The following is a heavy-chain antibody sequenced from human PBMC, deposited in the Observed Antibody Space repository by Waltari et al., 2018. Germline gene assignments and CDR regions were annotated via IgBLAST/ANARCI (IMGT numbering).Heavy chain of an antibody. J-gene: IGHJ4*02. CDR2: IGVTTGST. CDR3: AKDRYMTTVTNFDY. V-gene: IGHV3-23*01. D-gene: IGHD4-17*01. CDR1: GFTFSKNA. Sequence: EVQLLESGGGLVQPGESLRLSCAASGFTFSKNAMSWVRQAPGKGLEWVSGIGVTTGSTYYEDSVKGRFTISRDNSKNTLYLQMNSLRAEDTAVYYCAKDRYMTTVTNFDYWGQGTLVTVSS.